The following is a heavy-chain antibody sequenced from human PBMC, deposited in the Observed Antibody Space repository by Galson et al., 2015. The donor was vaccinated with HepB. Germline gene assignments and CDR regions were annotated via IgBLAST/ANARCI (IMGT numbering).Heavy chain of an antibody. CDR3: AKDSDIVVVPAAISSAGPDY. V-gene: IGHV3-30*18. Sequence: SLRLSCAASGFTFSSYGMHWVRQAPGKGLEWVAVISYDGSNKYYADSVKGRFTISRDNSKNTLYLQMNSLRAEDTAVYYCAKDSDIVVVPAAISSAGPDYWGQGTLVTVSS. CDR2: ISYDGSNK. CDR1: GFTFSSYG. J-gene: IGHJ4*02. D-gene: IGHD2-2*01.